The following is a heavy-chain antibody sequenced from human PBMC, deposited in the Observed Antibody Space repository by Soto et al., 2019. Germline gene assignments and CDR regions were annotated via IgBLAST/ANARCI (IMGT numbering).Heavy chain of an antibody. CDR3: AKGPLGLVTTLYYGMDV. CDR1: GFTFSSYA. V-gene: IGHV3-23*01. Sequence: PGGSLRLSCAASGFTFSSYAMSWVRQAPGKGLEWVSAISGSVGSTYYADSVKGRFTISRDNSKNTLYLQMNSLRAEDTAVYYCAKGPLGLVTTLYYGMDVWGQGTTVTVP. CDR2: ISGSVGST. J-gene: IGHJ6*02. D-gene: IGHD5-18*01.